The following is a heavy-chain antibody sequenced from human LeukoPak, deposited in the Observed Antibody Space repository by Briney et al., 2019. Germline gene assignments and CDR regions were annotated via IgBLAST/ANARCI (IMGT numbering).Heavy chain of an antibody. CDR3: ASPYDSSGYSFDY. CDR2: INHSGST. J-gene: IGHJ4*02. D-gene: IGHD3-22*01. Sequence: SETLSLTCAVYGGSFSGYYWSWIRQPPGKGLEWIGEINHSGSTNYNPSHKSRVTISVDTSKNQFSLKLSSVTAADTAVYYCASPYDSSGYSFDYWGQGTLVTVSS. V-gene: IGHV4-34*01. CDR1: GGSFSGYY.